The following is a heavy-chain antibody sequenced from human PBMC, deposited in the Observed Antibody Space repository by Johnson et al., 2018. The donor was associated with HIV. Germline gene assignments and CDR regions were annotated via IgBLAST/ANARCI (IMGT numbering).Heavy chain of an antibody. V-gene: IGHV3-23*04. CDR1: GFTFSDYY. CDR2: IRGSGGST. J-gene: IGHJ3*01. D-gene: IGHD3-3*01. CDR3: AIVGIFGVAPDDAFDV. Sequence: MLLVESGGGLVKPGGSLRLSCAASGFTFSDYYMSWIRQATGKGLEWVSAIRGSGGSTYYADSVKGRFTLSRDNSKTTLYLPMKSLRAEDTAVYYCAIVGIFGVAPDDAFDVWGQGTVVTVSS.